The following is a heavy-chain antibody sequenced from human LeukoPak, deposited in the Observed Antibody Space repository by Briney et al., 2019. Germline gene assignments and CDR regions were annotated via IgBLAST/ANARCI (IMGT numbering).Heavy chain of an antibody. D-gene: IGHD4-17*01. CDR2: IYTSGST. Sequence: PSETLSLTCTVSGGSIGSYYWSWIRQPAGKGLEWIGRIYTSGSTNYNPSLKSRVTMSVDTSKNQFSLKLSSVTAADTAVYYCARARGYGDPPHDAFDIWGQGTMVTVSS. J-gene: IGHJ3*02. CDR1: GGSIGSYY. V-gene: IGHV4-4*07. CDR3: ARARGYGDPPHDAFDI.